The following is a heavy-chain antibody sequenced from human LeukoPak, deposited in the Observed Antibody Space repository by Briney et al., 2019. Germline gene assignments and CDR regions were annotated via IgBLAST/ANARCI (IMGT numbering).Heavy chain of an antibody. V-gene: IGHV1-46*03. CDR2: INPSGGST. D-gene: IGHD3-9*01. J-gene: IGHJ4*02. Sequence: ASVKVSCKASGYTFTSYYMHWVRQAPGQGLEWMGIINPSGGSTSYAQKFQGRVTMTRDTSTSTVYMELSSLRSEDTAVYYCAAGYFDWLSERPENDYWGQGTLVTVSS. CDR1: GYTFTSYY. CDR3: AAGYFDWLSERPENDY.